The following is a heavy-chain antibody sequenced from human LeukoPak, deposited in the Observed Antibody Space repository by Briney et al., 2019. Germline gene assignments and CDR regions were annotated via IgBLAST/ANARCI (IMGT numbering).Heavy chain of an antibody. V-gene: IGHV3-7*01. D-gene: IGHD5-24*01. CDR1: GFIFKKTW. CDR3: TRDDGYNRFYI. Sequence: GGSLRLSCAASGFIFKKTWMTWVRQAPGKGLEWVANINDDGKTTNHVDSVKGRFTISRDNARNLLYLQMNSLRADDTAVYYCTRDDGYNRFYIWGQGTMVSVSS. CDR2: INDDGKTT. J-gene: IGHJ3*02.